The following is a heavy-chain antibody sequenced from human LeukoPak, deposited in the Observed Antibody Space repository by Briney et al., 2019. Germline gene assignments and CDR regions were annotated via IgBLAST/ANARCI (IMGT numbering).Heavy chain of an antibody. CDR3: AKGRSPYYSDTTGYNID. D-gene: IGHD3-22*01. J-gene: IGHJ4*02. CDR2: ISGSGGST. V-gene: IGHV3-23*01. CDR1: GFTFGNYA. Sequence: GGSLRLSCAASGFTFGNYAMSWVRQAPGKGLEWVSAISGSGGSTYYVDSLEGRFSISRDNSKNTLSLQMNSLRAEDTAVYFCAKGRSPYYSDTTGYNIDWGQGTLVTVSS.